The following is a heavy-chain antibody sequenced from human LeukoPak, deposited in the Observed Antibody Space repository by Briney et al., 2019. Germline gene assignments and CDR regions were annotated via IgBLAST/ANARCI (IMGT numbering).Heavy chain of an antibody. CDR3: ARSTPPDPGTILDY. Sequence: SQTLTLTCAASGGTISSGGNSWSWIRQPPGKALESLGYIYHSGSTYYNPSLKTRVTISVYSSKNQFSLKQSSVTAADTAVYYCARSTPPDPGTILDYWGKGTLVTVSS. V-gene: IGHV4-30-2*01. J-gene: IGHJ4*02. CDR2: IYHSGST. CDR1: GGTISSGGNS. D-gene: IGHD2-21*01.